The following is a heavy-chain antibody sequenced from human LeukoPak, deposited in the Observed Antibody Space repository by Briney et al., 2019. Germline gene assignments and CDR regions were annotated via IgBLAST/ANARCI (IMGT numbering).Heavy chain of an antibody. CDR1: GGSISSGSYY. Sequence: SQTLSLTCTVSGGSISSGSYYWSWIRQPAGKGLEWIGRIYTSGSTNYNPSLKSRVTISVDTSKNQFSLKLSSVTAADTAVYYCARGRVLLWFGELPFDIWGQGTMVTVSS. V-gene: IGHV4-61*02. J-gene: IGHJ3*02. CDR3: ARGRVLLWFGELPFDI. D-gene: IGHD3-10*01. CDR2: IYTSGST.